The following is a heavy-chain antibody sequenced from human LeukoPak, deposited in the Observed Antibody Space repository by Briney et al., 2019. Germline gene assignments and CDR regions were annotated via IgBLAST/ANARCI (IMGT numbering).Heavy chain of an antibody. CDR3: ARDFGETSLPNWFDP. Sequence: SETLSLTCSVSGMSITSRHYWGWIRQPPGKGLEWIGSTSHSDSPYYNPSLESRVAISLDTSRNQFSLKLTSVTAADTAVYYCARDFGETSLPNWFDPWGQGTLVTVSS. D-gene: IGHD3-16*01. J-gene: IGHJ5*02. V-gene: IGHV4-38-2*02. CDR1: GMSITSRHY. CDR2: TSHSDSP.